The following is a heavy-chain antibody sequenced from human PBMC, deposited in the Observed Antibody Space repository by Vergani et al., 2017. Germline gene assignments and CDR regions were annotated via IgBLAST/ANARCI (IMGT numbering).Heavy chain of an antibody. Sequence: QVQLQESGPGLVKPSQTLSLTCTVSGGSISSGGYYWSWIRQHPGKGLEWIGYIYYSGSNYYNPSLKSRVTISVDTSKNQFSLKLSSVTAADTAVDYCARTKEQDYCSSTSCYQVWFDPWGQGTLVTVSS. CDR1: GGSISSGGYY. D-gene: IGHD2-2*01. CDR3: ARTKEQDYCSSTSCYQVWFDP. J-gene: IGHJ5*02. V-gene: IGHV4-31*03. CDR2: IYYSGSN.